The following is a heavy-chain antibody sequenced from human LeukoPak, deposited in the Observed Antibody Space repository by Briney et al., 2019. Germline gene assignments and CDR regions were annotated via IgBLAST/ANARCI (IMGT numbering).Heavy chain of an antibody. CDR2: IYYSGTT. CDR1: GGSINTYY. V-gene: IGHV4-59*08. J-gene: IGHJ5*02. CDR3: ARQVKNTIFGVVISNWFDP. D-gene: IGHD3-3*01. Sequence: PSETLSLTCTVSGGSINTYYWSWIRQPPGKGLEWIGYIYYSGTTNYNPSLKSRVTISVDTSKNQFSLKLSSVTAADTAVYYCARQVKNTIFGVVISNWFDPWGQGTLVTVSS.